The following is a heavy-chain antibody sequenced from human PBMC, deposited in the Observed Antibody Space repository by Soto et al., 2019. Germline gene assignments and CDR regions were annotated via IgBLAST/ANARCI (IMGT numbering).Heavy chain of an antibody. CDR3: ARSYIGHKKFDY. J-gene: IGHJ4*02. V-gene: IGHV4-39*07. D-gene: IGHD2-2*02. Sequence: PSETLSLTCTVSGGSISSSSYYWGWIRQPPGKGLEWIGSIYYSGSTYYNPSLKSRVTISVDTSKNQFSLKLSSVTAADTAVYYCARSYIGHKKFDYWGQGTLVTVSS. CDR2: IYYSGST. CDR1: GGSISSSSYY.